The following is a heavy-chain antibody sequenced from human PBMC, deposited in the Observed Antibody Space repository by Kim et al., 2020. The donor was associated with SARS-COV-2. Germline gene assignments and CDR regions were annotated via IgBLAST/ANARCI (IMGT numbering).Heavy chain of an antibody. CDR1: GGSFTNYA. V-gene: IGHV1-69*13. J-gene: IGHJ5*02. D-gene: IGHD4-17*01. CDR3: ARDPDGDFAKWFDP. Sequence: SVKVSCKTSGGSFTNYAFNWVRQAPGQGLEWMGGITPIFGTATYAPKFQGRLTITADDYTITSYLELSSLRYDDTAVYYCARDPDGDFAKWFDPWGQGTLVTVSS. CDR2: ITPIFGTA.